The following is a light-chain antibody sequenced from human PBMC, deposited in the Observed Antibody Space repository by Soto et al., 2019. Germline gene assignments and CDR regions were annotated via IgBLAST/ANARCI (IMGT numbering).Light chain of an antibody. CDR3: QKYGSSPLIT. CDR1: QSVSSSY. V-gene: IGKV3-20*01. J-gene: IGKJ5*01. CDR2: GAS. Sequence: EIVLTQSPGTLSLSPGERATLSCRASQSVSSSYLAWYQQKPGQAPRLLIYGASSRATGIPDRFSGSGSGTDFTLTISRLEPEDCAVYYCQKYGSSPLITLGQGTRLEIK.